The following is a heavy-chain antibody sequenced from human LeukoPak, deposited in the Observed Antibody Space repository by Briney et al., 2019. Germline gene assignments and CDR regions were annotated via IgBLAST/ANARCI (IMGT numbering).Heavy chain of an antibody. V-gene: IGHV3-23*01. J-gene: IGHJ4*02. CDR3: ANQPSLSSITDY. CDR1: GFTFSSYA. D-gene: IGHD1-14*01. CDR2: ISGHGGNT. Sequence: GRSLRLSCAASGFTFSSYATNWVRQAPGKGLEWVSGISGHGGNTYYADSVRGRFTISRDNSKNTLYLQMNSLRAEDTAVYYCANQPSLSSITDYWGQGTLVTVSS.